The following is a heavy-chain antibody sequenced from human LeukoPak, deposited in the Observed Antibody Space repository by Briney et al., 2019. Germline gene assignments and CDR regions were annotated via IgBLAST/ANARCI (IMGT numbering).Heavy chain of an antibody. Sequence: ASVQVSCKASGYTFPSYDINWVRQATGQGIEWMGWMNPNSGNTAYAQKFQGRVTMTRNTSISTAYMELTSLRSDDTAVYYCARGGGSTWTQRGYFHPWGQGTLVTVSS. CDR1: GYTFPSYD. D-gene: IGHD6-13*01. CDR3: ARGGGSTWTQRGYFHP. V-gene: IGHV1-8*01. CDR2: MNPNSGNT. J-gene: IGHJ1*01.